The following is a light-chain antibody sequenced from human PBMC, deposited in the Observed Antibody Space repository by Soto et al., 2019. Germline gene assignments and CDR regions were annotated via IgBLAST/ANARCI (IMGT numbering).Light chain of an antibody. CDR3: CSYAITNTYV. J-gene: IGLJ1*01. V-gene: IGLV2-23*01. CDR1: SSDVGNYNF. CDR2: DGS. Sequence: QSVLTQPASVSGSPGQSITISCTGTSSDVGNYNFVSWYQHHPGKAPNLLIYDGSQRPSGVSNRFSGSKSGDTASPTISGLQAEDEADYYCCSYAITNTYVFGTGTKVTVL.